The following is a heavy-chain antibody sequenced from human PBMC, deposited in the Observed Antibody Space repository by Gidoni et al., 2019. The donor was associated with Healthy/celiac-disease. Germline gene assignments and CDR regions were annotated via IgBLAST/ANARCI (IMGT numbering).Heavy chain of an antibody. CDR3: ARCITVTRGGAIYYYYYYMDV. Sequence: QVQLVQSGAEVKKPGASVRVSCKASGYTFTSYGISWVRQAPGQGLEWMGWISAYNGNTNYAQKLQGRVTMTTDTSTSTAYMELRSLRSDDTAVYYCARCITVTRGGAIYYYYYYMDVWGKGTTVTVSS. J-gene: IGHJ6*03. D-gene: IGHD4-4*01. V-gene: IGHV1-18*01. CDR1: GYTFTSYG. CDR2: ISAYNGNT.